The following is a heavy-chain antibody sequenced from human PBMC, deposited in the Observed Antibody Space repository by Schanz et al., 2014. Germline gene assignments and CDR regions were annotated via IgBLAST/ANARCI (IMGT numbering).Heavy chain of an antibody. V-gene: IGHV4-34*01. CDR1: GGSVSGYF. J-gene: IGHJ6*02. CDR2: INYSGSA. D-gene: IGHD2-15*01. CDR3: ARGGRYCSGGGCHYPYNYYGMDV. Sequence: VQPQQWGAGRLRPAETLSLTCAVYGGSVSGYFWTWIRQSPRKGLEWIGEINYSGSAHYNPSLTSRLTIAMDASKSQLSLKMKSVSAADTAVYYCARGGRYCSGGGCHYPYNYYGMDVWGQGTTVTVSS.